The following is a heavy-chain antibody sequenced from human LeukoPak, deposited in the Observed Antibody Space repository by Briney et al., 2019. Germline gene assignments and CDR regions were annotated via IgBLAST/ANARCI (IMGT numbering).Heavy chain of an antibody. CDR3: VVSPNQDFYDY. J-gene: IGHJ4*02. CDR1: GVSMNSHY. V-gene: IGHV4-4*09. CDR2: ISGSGST. Sequence: PETLSLTCSVSGVSMNSHYLNWIRQPPGKGLEWIGFISGSGSTNYNPSLMSRVTMSLETSKRQFSLKLRSVTAADTAVYYCVVSPNQDFYDYWGQGTLVTVSS.